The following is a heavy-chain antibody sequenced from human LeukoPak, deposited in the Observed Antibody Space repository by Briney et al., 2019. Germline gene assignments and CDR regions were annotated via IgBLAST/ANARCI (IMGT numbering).Heavy chain of an antibody. V-gene: IGHV3-30-3*01. CDR1: GFTFSYYA. J-gene: IGHJ4*02. Sequence: TGGSLRLSCAASGFTFSYYAMHWVRQAPGKGLEWVAVISYDGSNKYYADSVKGRFTISRDNSKSTLYLQMDSLIAGDTAVYYCARQGDTGSWYSDYWGQGTLVTVSS. D-gene: IGHD2-21*02. CDR3: ARQGDTGSWYSDY. CDR2: ISYDGSNK.